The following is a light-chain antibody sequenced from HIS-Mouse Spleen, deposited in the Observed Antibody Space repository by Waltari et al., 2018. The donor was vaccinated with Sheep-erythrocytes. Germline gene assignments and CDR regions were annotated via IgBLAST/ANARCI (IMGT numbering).Light chain of an antibody. J-gene: IGLJ2*01. CDR1: KLGDKY. CDR3: QAWDSSIVV. Sequence: SSELTQPPSVSVSPGQTASITCPGDKLGDKYACCYQQKPGQSPVLVIYQDTKRPSGIPERFSGSNSGNTATLTISGTQAMDEADYYCQAWDSSIVVFGGGTKLTVL. V-gene: IGLV3-1*01. CDR2: QDT.